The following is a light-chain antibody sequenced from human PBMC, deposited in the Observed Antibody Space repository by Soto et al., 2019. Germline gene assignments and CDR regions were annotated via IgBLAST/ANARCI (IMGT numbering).Light chain of an antibody. CDR1: QGISSY. V-gene: IGKV1-9*01. J-gene: IGKJ5*01. CDR2: AAS. CDR3: QQYYSYPLT. Sequence: QLTQYPSSLSAAVGDRVTITCRASQGISSYLAWYQQKPGKAPKLLIYAASTLQSGVPSRFSGSGSGTDFTLTISCLQSEDFATYYCQQYYSYPLTFGQGTRLAI.